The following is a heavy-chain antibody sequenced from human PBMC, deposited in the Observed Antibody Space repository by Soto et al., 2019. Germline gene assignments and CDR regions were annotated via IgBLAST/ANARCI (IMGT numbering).Heavy chain of an antibody. CDR1: GNTFTNFG. CDR3: ARVIPGAEAWFDP. V-gene: IGHV1-18*01. J-gene: IGHJ5*02. D-gene: IGHD2-2*01. CDR2: ISAYTDGP. Sequence: QGQLVQSGAEVKKPGASLKVSCTASGNTFTNFGVTWVRQSPGQGLEWMGWISAYTDGPNYAQKCQGRVTMTIDTSTSTAYLDLRSLTSDDTAVYYCARVIPGAEAWFDPWGQGTLVTVSS.